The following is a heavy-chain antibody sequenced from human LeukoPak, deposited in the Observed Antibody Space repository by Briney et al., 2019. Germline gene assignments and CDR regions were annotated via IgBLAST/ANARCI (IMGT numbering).Heavy chain of an antibody. CDR2: IYYSGST. Sequence: SETLSLTCTVSGGSISSSSYYWGWIRQPPGKGLEWIGSIYYSGSTYYNPSLKSRVTISVDTSKNQFSLKLSSVTAADTAVYYCARDRGAVAPWGQGTLVTVSS. J-gene: IGHJ5*02. CDR3: ARDRGAVAP. D-gene: IGHD6-19*01. CDR1: GGSISSSSYY. V-gene: IGHV4-39*07.